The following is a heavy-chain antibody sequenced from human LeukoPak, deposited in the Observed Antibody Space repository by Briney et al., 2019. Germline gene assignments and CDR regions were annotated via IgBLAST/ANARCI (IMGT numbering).Heavy chain of an antibody. J-gene: IGHJ4*02. CDR2: IYNSGST. D-gene: IGHD3-16*02. CDR1: GGSISSSSYY. Sequence: SETLSLTCTVSGGSISSSSYYWGWIRQPPGKGLEWIGSIYNSGSTYYNPSLKSRVTISVDTSKNQFSLKLSSVTAADTAVYYCARAPYDYVWGSYRRTYDYWGQGTLVTVSS. CDR3: ARAPYDYVWGSYRRTYDY. V-gene: IGHV4-39*07.